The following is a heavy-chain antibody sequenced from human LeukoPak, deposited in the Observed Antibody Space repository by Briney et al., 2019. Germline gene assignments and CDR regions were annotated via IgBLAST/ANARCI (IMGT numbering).Heavy chain of an antibody. V-gene: IGHV1-2*02. Sequence: ASAKVSCKASGYTFTNYYMHWVRQAPGQGLEWMGWINCNSGGTNYAQKFQGRVTMTKDTSISTAYMELSRLRSDDTAMYYCAREYSSGQNWGQGTLVTVSS. CDR3: AREYSSGQN. D-gene: IGHD6-19*01. CDR1: GYTFTNYY. J-gene: IGHJ4*02. CDR2: INCNSGGT.